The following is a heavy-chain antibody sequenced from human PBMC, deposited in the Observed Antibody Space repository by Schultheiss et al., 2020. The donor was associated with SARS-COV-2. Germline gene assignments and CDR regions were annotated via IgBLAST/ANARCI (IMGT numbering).Heavy chain of an antibody. D-gene: IGHD3-9*01. Sequence: GESLKISCKGSGYSFTSYWISWVRQMPGKGLEWMGIIYPGDSDTRYSPSFQGQVTISADKSISTAYLQWSSLKASDTAMYYCARHAKTYYDILTGYLFDYWGQGTLVTVSS. V-gene: IGHV5-51*01. J-gene: IGHJ4*02. CDR2: IYPGDSDT. CDR1: GYSFTSYW. CDR3: ARHAKTYYDILTGYLFDY.